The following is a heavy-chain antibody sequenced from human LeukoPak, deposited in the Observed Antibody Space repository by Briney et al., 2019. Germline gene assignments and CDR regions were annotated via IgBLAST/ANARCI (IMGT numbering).Heavy chain of an antibody. D-gene: IGHD2-8*01. CDR1: GYSISSDYF. Sequence: SETLSLTCTVSGYSISSDYFWGWIRQSPGKGLEWIGSIYHSWSTYFNPSLKSRVTISVDTSKNQFSLKLSSVTAADTAVYYCAGGRYCTNGVCYRLRYYYYYMDVWGKGTTVTVSS. CDR2: IYHSWST. V-gene: IGHV4-38-2*02. J-gene: IGHJ6*03. CDR3: AGGRYCTNGVCYRLRYYYYYMDV.